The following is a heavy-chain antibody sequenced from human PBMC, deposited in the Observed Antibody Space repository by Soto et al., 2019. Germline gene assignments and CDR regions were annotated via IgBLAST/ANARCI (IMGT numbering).Heavy chain of an antibody. Sequence: EASVKVSCKASGYTFTHYYIHWVRQAPGQGLEWMGIINPNGGITTYAQKFRAGSSMTRDTSTSTVYLELSSLRSEDSAVYYCATSVNSAMAFDYWGQGTLVTVSS. CDR3: ATSVNSAMAFDY. CDR2: INPNGGIT. V-gene: IGHV1-46*01. D-gene: IGHD5-18*01. J-gene: IGHJ4*02. CDR1: GYTFTHYY.